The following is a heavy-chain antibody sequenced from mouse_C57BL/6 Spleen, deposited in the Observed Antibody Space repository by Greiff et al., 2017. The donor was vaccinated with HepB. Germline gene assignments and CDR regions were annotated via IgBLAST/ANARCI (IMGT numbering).Heavy chain of an antibody. V-gene: IGHV14-1*01. CDR1: GFNIKDYY. Sequence: EVQLQQSGAELVRPGASVKLSCTASGFNIKDYYMHWVKQRPEQGLEWIGRIDPEDGDTEYAPKFQGKATMTADTSSNTAYLQLSSLTSEDTAVYYCTNYDKEAWFAYWGQGTLVTVSA. CDR3: TNYDKEAWFAY. D-gene: IGHD2-4*01. J-gene: IGHJ3*01. CDR2: IDPEDGDT.